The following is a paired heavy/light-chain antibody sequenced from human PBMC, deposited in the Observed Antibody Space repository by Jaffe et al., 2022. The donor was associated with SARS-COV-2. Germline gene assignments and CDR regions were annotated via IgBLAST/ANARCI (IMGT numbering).Light chain of an antibody. Sequence: DIQMTQSPSSLSASVGDRVTITCRASQGIRNDLGWYQQKPGKAPKRLIYAASSLQSGVPSRFSGSGSGTEFTLTISSLQPEDFATYYCLQHNSYPRLTFGGGTKVEIK. CDR2: AAS. CDR3: LQHNSYPRLT. V-gene: IGKV1-17*01. CDR1: QGIRND. J-gene: IGKJ4*01.
Heavy chain of an antibody. D-gene: IGHD2-15*01. V-gene: IGHV1-3*01. CDR1: GYTFTSYA. CDR3: ARLGYCSGGSCSDY. J-gene: IGHJ4*02. CDR2: INAGNGNT. Sequence: QVQLVQSGAEVKKPGASVKVSCKASGYTFTSYAMHWVRQAPGQRLEWMGWINAGNGNTKYSQKFQGRVTITRDTSASTAYMELSSLRSEDTAVYYCARLGYCSGGSCSDYWGQGTLVTVSS.